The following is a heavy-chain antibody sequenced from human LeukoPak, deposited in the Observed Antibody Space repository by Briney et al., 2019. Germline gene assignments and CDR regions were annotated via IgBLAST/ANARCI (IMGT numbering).Heavy chain of an antibody. V-gene: IGHV3-23*01. CDR3: ARVPQWEQTRWFDP. D-gene: IGHD1-26*01. CDR2: ISGSGAGT. J-gene: IGHJ5*02. CDR1: GFTFSSYA. Sequence: GGSLRLSCAASGFTFSSYAMNWVRQAPGKGLEWVSVISGSGAGTYYADSVKGRFTISRDNSKNTLYLQMNSLRSDDTAVYYCARVPQWEQTRWFDPWGQGTLVTVSS.